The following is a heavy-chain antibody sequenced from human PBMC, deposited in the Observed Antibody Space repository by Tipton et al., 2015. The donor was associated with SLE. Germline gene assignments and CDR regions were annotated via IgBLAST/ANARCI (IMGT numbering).Heavy chain of an antibody. J-gene: IGHJ6*02. D-gene: IGHD6-13*01. CDR1: GGSISSYY. Sequence: TLSLTCTVSGGSISSYYWSWIRQPPGKGLEWIGYIYYSGSTNYNPSLKSRVTISVDTSKNQSPLKLSSVTAADTAVYYCARQGQQLVRPYYYGMDVWGQGTTVTVSS. CDR2: IYYSGST. CDR3: ARQGQQLVRPYYYGMDV. V-gene: IGHV4-59*08.